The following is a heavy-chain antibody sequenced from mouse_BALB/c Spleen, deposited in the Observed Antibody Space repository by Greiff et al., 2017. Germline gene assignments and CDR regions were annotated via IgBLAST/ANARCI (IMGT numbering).Heavy chain of an antibody. CDR2: IDPENGNT. CDR3: ATMITAWFAY. D-gene: IGHD2-4*01. Sequence: VQLQQSGAELVRPGALVKLSCKASGFNIKDYYMHWVKQRPEQGLGWIGWIDPENGNTIYDPKFQGKASITADTSSNTAYLQLSSLTSEDTAVYYCATMITAWFAYWGQGTLVTVSA. V-gene: IGHV14-1*02. CDR1: GFNIKDYY. J-gene: IGHJ3*01.